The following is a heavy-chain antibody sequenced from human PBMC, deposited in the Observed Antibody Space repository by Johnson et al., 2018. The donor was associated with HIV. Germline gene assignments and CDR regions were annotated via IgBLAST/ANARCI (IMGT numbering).Heavy chain of an antibody. Sequence: QVHLVESGGGVVQPGRSLRLSCAASGFIFSSYGMHWVRQAPGKGLEWVAVIWYDGSNKYYADSVKGRFTISRDNSKNTLYLQMNSLRAEDTAVYYCAREATVNWTQGDAFDVWGQGTMVTVSS. D-gene: IGHD4-17*01. V-gene: IGHV3-33*01. CDR2: IWYDGSNK. CDR1: GFIFSSYG. J-gene: IGHJ3*01. CDR3: AREATVNWTQGDAFDV.